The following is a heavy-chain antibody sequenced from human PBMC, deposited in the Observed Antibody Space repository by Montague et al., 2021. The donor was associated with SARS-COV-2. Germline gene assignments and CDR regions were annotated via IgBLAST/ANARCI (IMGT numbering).Heavy chain of an antibody. CDR2: ISSSCSTL. J-gene: IGHJ4*02. CDR1: GFTVSRYD. V-gene: IGHV3-48*03. CDR3: ASRAPTRIVLMVYAIGGYFDY. D-gene: IGHD2-8*01. Sequence: SLRLSGAASGFTVSRYDINWVRQAPGKGLEWVSYISSSCSTLYYADSMXVLFTISRDNAKNSLYLQMNSLRAEDTAVYYCASRAPTRIVLMVYAIGGYFDYWGQGTLVTVSS.